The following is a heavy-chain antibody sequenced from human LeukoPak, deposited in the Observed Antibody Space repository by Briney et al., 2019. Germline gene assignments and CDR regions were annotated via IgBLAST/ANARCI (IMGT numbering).Heavy chain of an antibody. CDR1: GGSFSGYY. D-gene: IGHD6-19*01. Sequence: SQTLSLTCAVYGGSFSGYYWSCIRQRPGKGLEWIGEINHSGSTNYNPSLKSRVTLSVDTSKYQSSLKLSSVTAADTAVYYCARLQAVAARDYWGQGTLVTVSS. CDR3: ARLQAVAARDY. J-gene: IGHJ4*02. CDR2: INHSGST. V-gene: IGHV4-34*01.